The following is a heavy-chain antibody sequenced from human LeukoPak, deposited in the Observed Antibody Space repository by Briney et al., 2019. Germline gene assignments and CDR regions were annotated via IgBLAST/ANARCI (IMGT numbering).Heavy chain of an antibody. CDR3: ARHSYSSGPDY. CDR2: IYTSGST. D-gene: IGHD6-19*01. J-gene: IGHJ4*02. CDR1: GGSISSGSYY. V-gene: IGHV4-61*02. Sequence: SETLSLTCTVSGGSISSGSYYWSWIRQPAGKGLEWIGRIYTSGSTNYNPSLKSRVTISVDTSKNQFSLKLSSVTAADTAVYYCARHSYSSGPDYWGQGTLVTVSS.